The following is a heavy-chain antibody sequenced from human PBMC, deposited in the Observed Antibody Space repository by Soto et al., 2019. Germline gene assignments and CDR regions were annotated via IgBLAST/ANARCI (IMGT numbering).Heavy chain of an antibody. CDR1: GDTFNFYS. CDR3: ASSYGSGYRAFDY. CDR2: VNPIVSMS. V-gene: IGHV1-69*02. Sequence: QVQLVQSGAEVKRPGSSVKVSCKASGDTFNFYSINWVRQAPGLGLEWMGRVNPIVSMSNYAQKFQGRVTMTAAKSTSTAYMELRILRSQDTAIYYCASSYGSGYRAFDYWGQGALVTVSS. J-gene: IGHJ4*02. D-gene: IGHD3-10*01.